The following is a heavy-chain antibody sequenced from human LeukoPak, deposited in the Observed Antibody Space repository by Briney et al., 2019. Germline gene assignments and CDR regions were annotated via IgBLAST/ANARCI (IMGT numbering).Heavy chain of an antibody. CDR2: IYYSGST. J-gene: IGHJ3*02. CDR1: GGSISSSSYY. Sequence: SETLSLTCTVSGGSISSSSYYWGWIRQPPGKGLEWIGSIYYSGSTYYNPSLKSRVTISVDTSKNQFSLKLSSVTAAGTAVYYCARRERWLQDAFDIWGQGTMVTVSS. D-gene: IGHD5-24*01. CDR3: ARRERWLQDAFDI. V-gene: IGHV4-39*01.